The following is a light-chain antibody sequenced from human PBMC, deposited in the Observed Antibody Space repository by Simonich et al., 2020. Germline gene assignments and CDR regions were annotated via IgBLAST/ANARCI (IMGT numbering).Light chain of an antibody. V-gene: IGKV3-20*01. Sequence: EIVLTQSPGTLSLSPGERATLSCRAGQSVSSSYLAWYQQKPGQAPRRLIYGASSRATGIPDRFSGSGSGTDFTLTISRLEPEDFAVYYCQQYGSLLTFGGGTKVEIK. CDR2: GAS. J-gene: IGKJ4*01. CDR3: QQYGSLLT. CDR1: QSVSSSY.